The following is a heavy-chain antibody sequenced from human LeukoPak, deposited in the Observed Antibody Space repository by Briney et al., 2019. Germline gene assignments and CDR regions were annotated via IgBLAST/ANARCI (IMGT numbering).Heavy chain of an antibody. V-gene: IGHV3-21*01. D-gene: IGHD1-26*01. CDR3: ASGIGGGRSALA. CDR2: IVTSSSSM. J-gene: IGHJ5*02. CDR1: GFTFSSFN. Sequence: GGSLRLSCAASGFTFSSFNMNWVRQVPGKGLEWVSSIVTSSSSMYYADSVKGRFTISRDNAESSLYLQMNSLRAEDTAVYYCASGIGGGRSALAWGQGPLVTVSS.